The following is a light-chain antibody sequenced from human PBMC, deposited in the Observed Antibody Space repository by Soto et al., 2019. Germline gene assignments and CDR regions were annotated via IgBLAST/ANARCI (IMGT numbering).Light chain of an antibody. Sequence: DIQMTQSPSSLSASVGDRITITCRASENITNWLAWYQQKSGRPLKLLMYETSTLQSGVPSTFSGSGSGTEFTLTISSLQPDDFATYFCQQYTTYPTFGGGTKVDIK. J-gene: IGKJ4*01. CDR1: ENITNW. CDR2: ETS. V-gene: IGKV1-5*01. CDR3: QQYTTYPT.